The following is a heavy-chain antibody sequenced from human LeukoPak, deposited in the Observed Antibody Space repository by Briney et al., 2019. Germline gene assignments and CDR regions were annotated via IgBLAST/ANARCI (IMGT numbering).Heavy chain of an antibody. CDR2: ISSSGTTI. V-gene: IGHV3-11*04. J-gene: IGHJ3*02. CDR3: ASPPLAGGDAFDI. CDR1: GFTFSDYY. D-gene: IGHD1-26*01. Sequence: GGSLRLSCAASGFTFSDYYMSWIRQAPGKGLEWVSYISSSGTTIYYADSVKGRFTISGDNAKNSLYLQMNSLRAEDTAVYYCASPPLAGGDAFDIWGQGTMVTVSS.